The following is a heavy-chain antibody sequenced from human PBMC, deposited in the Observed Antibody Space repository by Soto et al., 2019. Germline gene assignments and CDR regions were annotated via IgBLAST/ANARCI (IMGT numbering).Heavy chain of an antibody. CDR1: GVSISSHF. V-gene: IGHV4-59*11. CDR2: IYDSGT. CDR3: AKDLGWPRPSYPDY. J-gene: IGHJ4*02. Sequence: SETLSLTCAVSGVSISSHFGSWIRQPPGKGLEWIGYIYDSGTNYNPSLKSRLTMSIDTSRNQFSLKLSSVTAEDTAVYYCAKDLGWPRPSYPDYWGQGIRVTVSS. D-gene: IGHD5-12*01.